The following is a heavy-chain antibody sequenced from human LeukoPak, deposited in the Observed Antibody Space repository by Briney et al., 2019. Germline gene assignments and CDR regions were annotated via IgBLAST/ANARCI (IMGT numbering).Heavy chain of an antibody. CDR1: GFTFSGYY. D-gene: IGHD3-22*01. Sequence: GGSLRLSCAASGFTFSGYYMSWIRQAPGKGLEWVSYISSSGSTIYYADSVKGRFTISRDNAKNSLYLQMNSLRAEDTAVYYCARDPYYYDSSGYYYYYYGMDVWGQGTTVTVSS. CDR2: ISSSGSTI. J-gene: IGHJ6*02. V-gene: IGHV3-11*01. CDR3: ARDPYYYDSSGYYYYYYGMDV.